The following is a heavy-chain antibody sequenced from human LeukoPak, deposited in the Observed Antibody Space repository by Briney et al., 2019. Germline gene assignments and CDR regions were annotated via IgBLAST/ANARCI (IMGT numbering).Heavy chain of an antibody. V-gene: IGHV4-39*01. CDR2: IYYSGST. CDR3: AGHPEFLRDFDY. J-gene: IGHJ4*02. D-gene: IGHD1-14*01. Sequence: PSETLSLTCTVSGGSISSSSYYWGWMRQPPGEGLEWIGSIYYSGSTYYNPSLKSRVTISVDTSKNQFSLKLSSVTAADTAVYYCAGHPEFLRDFDYWGQGTLVTVSS. CDR1: GGSISSSSYY.